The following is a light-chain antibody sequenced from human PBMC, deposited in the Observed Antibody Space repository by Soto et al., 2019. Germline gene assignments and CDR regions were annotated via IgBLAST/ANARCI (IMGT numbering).Light chain of an antibody. CDR3: QSYDSSLSVV. J-gene: IGLJ2*01. CDR2: SKT. V-gene: IGLV1-40*01. CDR1: SSNIGAGYD. Sequence: QSVLTQPPSVSGAPGQRVTISCTGSSSNIGAGYDVHWYQQLPGTAPKLLIYSKTKRPSGVPDRFSGSTSGTSASLAITGLQAEDEADYYCQSYDSSLSVVFGGGTKVTVL.